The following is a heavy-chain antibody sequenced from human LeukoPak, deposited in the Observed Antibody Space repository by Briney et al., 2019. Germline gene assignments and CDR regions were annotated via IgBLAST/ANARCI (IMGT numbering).Heavy chain of an antibody. CDR1: GGSISSSSYY. CDR2: IYYSGST. J-gene: IGHJ4*02. D-gene: IGHD4-17*01. CDR3: ARGIIYGDYGPGG. Sequence: NPSETLSLTCTVSGGSISSSSYYWAWIRQPPGKGLEWIGSIYYSGSTYYNPSLKSRVTISVDTYKSQFSLKLSSVPAADTAVYYYARGIIYGDYGPGGWGQGTLVTVSS. V-gene: IGHV4-39*01.